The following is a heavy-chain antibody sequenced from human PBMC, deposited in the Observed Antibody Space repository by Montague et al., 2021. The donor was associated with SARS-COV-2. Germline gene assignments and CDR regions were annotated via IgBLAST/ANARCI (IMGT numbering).Heavy chain of an antibody. D-gene: IGHD2-15*01. CDR1: GGSISSGGYD. V-gene: IGHV4-31*03. J-gene: IGHJ4*02. CDR2: IYYSGST. Sequence: TLSLTCTVAGGSISSGGYDWSWIRQHPGKGLEWIGYIYYSGSTYYNPSLKSRVTISVDTSKNQFSLKLRSVTAADTAVYYCARAPPGYWGFVVVVAAHFDYWGQGTLVTVSS. CDR3: ARAPPGYWGFVVVVAAHFDY.